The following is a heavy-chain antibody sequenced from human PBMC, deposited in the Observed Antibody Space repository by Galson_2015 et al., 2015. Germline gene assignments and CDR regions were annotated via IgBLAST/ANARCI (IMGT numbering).Heavy chain of an antibody. CDR2: IYYSGST. CDR3: AREGISSSPNARSYYYSGMDV. D-gene: IGHD6-6*01. V-gene: IGHV4-59*01. Sequence: TVSGGSISSYYWSWIRQPPGKGLEWIGSIYYSGSTNYNPSLKSRVTISVDTSKNQFSLKLSSVTAADTAVYYCAREGISSSPNARSYYYSGMDVWGQGTTVTVSS. CDR1: GGSISSYY. J-gene: IGHJ6*02.